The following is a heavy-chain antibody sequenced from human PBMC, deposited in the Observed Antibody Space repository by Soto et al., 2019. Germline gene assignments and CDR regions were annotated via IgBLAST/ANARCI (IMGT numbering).Heavy chain of an antibody. CDR2: INHSGST. D-gene: IGHD3-22*01. Sequence: SETLSLTCTVSGGSISSGGYSWSWIRQHPGKGLEWIGEINHSGSTNYNPSLKSRVTISVDTSKNQFSLKLSSVTAADTAVYYCATPAHYYDSSGQFDYWGQGTLVTVSS. J-gene: IGHJ4*02. CDR1: GGSISSGGYS. V-gene: IGHV4-39*07. CDR3: ATPAHYYDSSGQFDY.